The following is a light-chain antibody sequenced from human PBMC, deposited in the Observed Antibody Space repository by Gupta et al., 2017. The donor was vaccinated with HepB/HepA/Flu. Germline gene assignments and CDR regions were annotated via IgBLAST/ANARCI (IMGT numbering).Light chain of an antibody. CDR2: NDN. J-gene: IGLJ1*01. V-gene: IGLV1-47*02. CDR3: VGWDDSLSGYV. Sequence: QPVLTQPPSASGTPGQRVTIPCSGSSSNIGNDNAYWYQQLPGTAPKLLIYNDNQRPSGVPDRFSGSKSGTTAYLAISGLRSEDEADYYCVGWDDSLSGYVFGAGTKVTVL. CDR1: SSNIGNDN.